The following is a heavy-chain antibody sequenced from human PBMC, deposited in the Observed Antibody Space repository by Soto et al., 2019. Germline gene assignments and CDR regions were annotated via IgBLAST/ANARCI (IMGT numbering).Heavy chain of an antibody. J-gene: IGHJ6*02. CDR2: ISYEGSNT. CDR1: GFTFDTYG. CDR3: ARVTPGNNLYSPSGLHF. Sequence: GGYLRLSCVASGFTFDTYGIHWVRQAPGKGLQWVALISYEGSNTYYADSVRGRFTISRDNSKNTLYLQMNTLRPEDTGLYYCARVTPGNNLYSPSGLHFWGQGPSVTVS. D-gene: IGHD1-1*01. V-gene: IGHV3-30-3*01.